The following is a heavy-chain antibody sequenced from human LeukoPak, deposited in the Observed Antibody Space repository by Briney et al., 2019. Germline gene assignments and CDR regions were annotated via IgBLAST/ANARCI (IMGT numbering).Heavy chain of an antibody. J-gene: IGHJ4*02. CDR3: ATYRQVLLPFES. CDR2: INWNGGRT. D-gene: IGHD2-8*02. Sequence: GGSLRLSCGASGFTFDDYGMIWVRQAPGKGLEWVSNINWNGGRTAYADSVKGRFTISRDNAENSLYLQMNSLRAEDTAIYYCATYRQVLLPFESWGQGTLVTVSS. V-gene: IGHV3-20*04. CDR1: GFTFDDYG.